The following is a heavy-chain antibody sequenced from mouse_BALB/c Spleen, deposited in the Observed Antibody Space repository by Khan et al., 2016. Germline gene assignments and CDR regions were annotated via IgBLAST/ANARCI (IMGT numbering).Heavy chain of an antibody. V-gene: IGHV7-3*02. CDR2: IRNKANGYTT. Sequence: EVELVESGGGLVQPGGSLRLSCATTGFTFTDYYMSWVRQPPGKALEWLGFIRNKANGYTTEYSASVKGRFTISRDNSQSILYLQMNTLRAEDSATYYCARCNFFIDYWGQGTSVTVSS. CDR3: ARCNFFIDY. D-gene: IGHD4-1*02. J-gene: IGHJ4*01. CDR1: GFTFTDYY.